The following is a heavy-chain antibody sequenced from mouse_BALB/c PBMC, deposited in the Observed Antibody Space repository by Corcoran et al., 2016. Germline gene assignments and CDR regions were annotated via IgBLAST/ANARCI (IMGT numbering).Heavy chain of an antibody. CDR2: INTYTGEP. Sequence: QIQLVQSEPELKKPGETVKISCKASGYTFTNYGMNWVKQAPGKGVKWMGWINTYTGEPTYADDFKGRFAFSLETSASTADLQINNLKNEDTATYFCAREPYAMDYWGQGTSVTVSS. CDR3: AREPYAMDY. CDR1: GYTFTNYG. J-gene: IGHJ4*01. V-gene: IGHV9-3-1*01.